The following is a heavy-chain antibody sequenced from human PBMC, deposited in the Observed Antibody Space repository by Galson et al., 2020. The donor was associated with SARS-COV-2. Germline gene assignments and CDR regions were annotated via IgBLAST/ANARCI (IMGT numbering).Heavy chain of an antibody. V-gene: IGHV4-39*07. CDR1: GGSISSNIYY. D-gene: IGHD3-3*01. J-gene: IGHJ6*02. CDR2: IYYSGST. Sequence: SETLSLTCTVSGGSISSNIYYWGWIRQPPGKGLEWIGSIYYSGSTYYNPSLKSRITISVDTSKNQFSLKLNSVTAADTAVYYCARVYYDFLSGYGASDGMDVWGQGTTVTVSS. CDR3: ARVYYDFLSGYGASDGMDV.